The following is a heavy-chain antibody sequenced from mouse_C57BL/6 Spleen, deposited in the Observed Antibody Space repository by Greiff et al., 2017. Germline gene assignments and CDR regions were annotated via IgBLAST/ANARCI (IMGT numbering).Heavy chain of an antibody. J-gene: IGHJ4*01. CDR2: ISSGSSTI. Sequence: EVQLVESGGGLVKPGGSLKLSCAASGFTFSDYGMHWVRQAPEKGLEWVAYISSGSSTIYYADTVKGRFTISRDNAKNTLFLQMTSLRSEDTAMYYCARNYYGSSPLAMDYWGQGTSVTVSS. CDR3: ARNYYGSSPLAMDY. V-gene: IGHV5-17*01. CDR1: GFTFSDYG. D-gene: IGHD1-1*01.